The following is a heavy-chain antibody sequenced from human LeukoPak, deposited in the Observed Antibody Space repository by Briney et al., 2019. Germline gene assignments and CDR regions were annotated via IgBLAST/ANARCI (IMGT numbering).Heavy chain of an antibody. CDR3: ARVSRVGYCSSTSCYTGGSWFDP. D-gene: IGHD2-2*02. V-gene: IGHV1-18*01. Sequence: GASVKVSCKASGYTLTSYGISWVRQAPGQGLEWMGWISAYNGNTNYAQKLQGRVTMTTDTSTSTAYMELRSLRSDDTAVYYCARVSRVGYCSSTSCYTGGSWFDPWGQGTLVTVSS. CDR2: ISAYNGNT. CDR1: GYTLTSYG. J-gene: IGHJ5*02.